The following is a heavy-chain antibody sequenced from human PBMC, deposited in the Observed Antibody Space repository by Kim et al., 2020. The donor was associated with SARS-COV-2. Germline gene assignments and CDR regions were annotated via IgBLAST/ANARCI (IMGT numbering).Heavy chain of an antibody. CDR1: GFTFSSYA. CDR3: AKVGGAGLTGYYKEWHYFDY. CDR2: ISGSGGST. V-gene: IGHV3-23*01. J-gene: IGHJ4*02. D-gene: IGHD3-9*01. Sequence: GGSLRLSCAASGFTFSSYAMSWVRQAPGKGLEWVSVISGSGGSTYYADSVKGRFTISRDNSKNTLYLQMNSLRAEGTAIYYCAKVGGAGLTGYYKEWHYFDYWGQGTLVTVSS.